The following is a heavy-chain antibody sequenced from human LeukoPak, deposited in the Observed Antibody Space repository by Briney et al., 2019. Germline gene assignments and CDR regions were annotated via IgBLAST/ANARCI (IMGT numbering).Heavy chain of an antibody. Sequence: PGGSLRLSCAASGFTFTNYAMSWVRQAPGKGLEWVSGISGGGGSTYYADSVKGRFTISRDNSKNTLYLQMNSLRAEDTAVYYCGRVAGSYYFDYWGQGTLITVSS. CDR2: ISGGGGST. CDR1: GFTFTNYA. J-gene: IGHJ4*02. CDR3: GRVAGSYYFDY. V-gene: IGHV3-23*01. D-gene: IGHD6-19*01.